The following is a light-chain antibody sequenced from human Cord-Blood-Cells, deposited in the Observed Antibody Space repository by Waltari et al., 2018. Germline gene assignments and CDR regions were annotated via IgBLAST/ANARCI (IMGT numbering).Light chain of an antibody. V-gene: IGLV2-14*01. CDR2: DVS. Sequence: QSALTQPASVSGSPGQSITISCPGTSSDVGGYTYVSWYQQHPGKAPKLMIYDVSKRPSGVSNRFSGSKSGNTASLTISGLQAEDEADYYCSSYTSSSTVVFGGGTKLTVL. CDR1: SSDVGGYTY. J-gene: IGLJ2*01. CDR3: SSYTSSSTVV.